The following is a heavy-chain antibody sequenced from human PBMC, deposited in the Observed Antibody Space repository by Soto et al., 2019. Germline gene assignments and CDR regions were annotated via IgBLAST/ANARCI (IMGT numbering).Heavy chain of an antibody. CDR1: GGSIGSGTSY. CDR3: ASIPRRGYSYGIDY. J-gene: IGHJ4*02. D-gene: IGHD2-21*02. V-gene: IGHV4-31*03. CDR2: IYFTGAT. Sequence: QVQLQESGPGLVKPSQTLSLTCNVSGGSIGSGTSYWTWIRQHPAEGLEWIGHIYFTGATYSNPSLRSRLTMSVDTSKNQFSLKLTSVTAADTATYYCASIPRRGYSYGIDYWGQGTLVTVSS.